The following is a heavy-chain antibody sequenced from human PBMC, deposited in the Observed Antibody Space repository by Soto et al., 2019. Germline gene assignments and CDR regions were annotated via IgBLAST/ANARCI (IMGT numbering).Heavy chain of an antibody. Sequence: EVQLVASGGGLIQPGGSLKLSCAASGFTVGNNYMSWVRQAPGKGLEWVSLIYSTGTTKYADSVKGRFTVSRDNAKNTLYLQMTRLRAEDTAVYYCAKDGRGSGSHYTSFGYWGQGTLVTVSS. V-gene: IGHV3-53*01. CDR2: IYSTGTT. D-gene: IGHD3-10*01. CDR3: AKDGRGSGSHYTSFGY. CDR1: GFTVGNNY. J-gene: IGHJ4*02.